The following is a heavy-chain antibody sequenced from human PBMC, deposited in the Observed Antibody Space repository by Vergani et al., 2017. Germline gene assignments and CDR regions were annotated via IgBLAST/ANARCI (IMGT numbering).Heavy chain of an antibody. CDR2: SKSKNDGGTT. Sequence: EVQLVESGGGLVKPGGSFRLSCAASGFTFSNAWMSWVRQAPGKGLEWVGRSKSKNDGGTTDYAAPVKGRFTISRADSKTTLYMQMNSLKTEDTSMYYCTTELEGITMVRRVYYYYCCMDVWGKGTTVTVSS. D-gene: IGHD3-10*01. CDR3: TTELEGITMVRRVYYYYCCMDV. CDR1: GFTFSNAW. V-gene: IGHV3-15*01. J-gene: IGHJ6*03.